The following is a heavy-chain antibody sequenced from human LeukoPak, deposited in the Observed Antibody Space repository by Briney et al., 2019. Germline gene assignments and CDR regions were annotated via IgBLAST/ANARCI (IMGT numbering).Heavy chain of an antibody. J-gene: IGHJ2*01. CDR2: IYDSGST. CDR3: ARGLRRYWNFDL. Sequence: SETLSLTCTVSGGSLSSYYWSWIRQPPGKGLEWIGYIYDSGSTNYNPSLKSRVTISVDTSKNQFSLKLSSVTAADTAVYYCARGLRRYWNFDLWGRGTLVTVSS. D-gene: IGHD4-17*01. CDR1: GGSLSSYY. V-gene: IGHV4-59*01.